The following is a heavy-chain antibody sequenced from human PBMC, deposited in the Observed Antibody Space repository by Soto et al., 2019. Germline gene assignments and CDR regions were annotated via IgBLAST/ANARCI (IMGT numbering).Heavy chain of an antibody. Sequence: QVQLVQSGAEVKKPGSSVKVSCKASGGTFSSYAISWVRQAPGQGLEWMGGIIPIFGTANYAQKFQGRVTITADESTSTAYMELSSLRSEDTAVYYCHSPPYGAARLGCYYYGMDVWGQGTTVTVSS. CDR1: GGTFSSYA. J-gene: IGHJ6*02. CDR2: IIPIFGTA. V-gene: IGHV1-69*01. D-gene: IGHD6-6*01. CDR3: HSPPYGAARLGCYYYGMDV.